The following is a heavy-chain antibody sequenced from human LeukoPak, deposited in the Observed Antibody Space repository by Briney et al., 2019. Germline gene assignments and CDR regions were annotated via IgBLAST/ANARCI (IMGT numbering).Heavy chain of an antibody. V-gene: IGHV1-69*13. CDR3: ARGIVATGLDY. CDR2: IIPIFGTA. D-gene: IGHD5-12*01. Sequence: GASVKVSCKASGGTFSSYAISWVRQAPGQGLEWMGGIIPIFGTANYAQKFQGRVTITADESTSTAYMELSGLRSEDTAVYYCARGIVATGLDYWGQGTLVTVSS. J-gene: IGHJ4*02. CDR1: GGTFSSYA.